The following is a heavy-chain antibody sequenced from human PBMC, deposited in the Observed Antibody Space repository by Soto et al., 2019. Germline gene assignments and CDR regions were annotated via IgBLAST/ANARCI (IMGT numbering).Heavy chain of an antibody. CDR2: ISAYNGNT. CDR3: ARLYYYDTSGYYYVEDY. Sequence: QVQLVQSGAEVKKPGASVKVSCKASGYTFNRYAISWVRQAPGQGLEWMGWISAYNGNTNYAQKLQGRVTMTTDTYTSTAYMELRSLRSDATAVYYCARLYYYDTSGYYYVEDYWGQGTLVTVSS. CDR1: GYTFNRYA. D-gene: IGHD3-22*01. V-gene: IGHV1-18*01. J-gene: IGHJ4*02.